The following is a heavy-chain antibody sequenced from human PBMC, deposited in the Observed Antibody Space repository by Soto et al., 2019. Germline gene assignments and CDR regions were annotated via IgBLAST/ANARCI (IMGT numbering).Heavy chain of an antibody. D-gene: IGHD2-21*02. CDR1: GFALGTFV. V-gene: IGHV3-33*01. CDR2: IWHDASHE. J-gene: IGHJ6*02. CDR3: AREGGDEWIDYYYYGMDV. Sequence: QVQLVESGGGGAHPGPSLTLSCAASGFALGTFVMHWAGRAQGKGLECVAVIWHDASHEYYGSSVQGRFTISRDNSKHLLYLQMNSLRAEDTAVYYCAREGGDEWIDYYYYGMDVWGHGTTVTVSS.